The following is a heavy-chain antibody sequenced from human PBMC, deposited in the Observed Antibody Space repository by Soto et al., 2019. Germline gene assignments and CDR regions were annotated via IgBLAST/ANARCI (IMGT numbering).Heavy chain of an antibody. CDR1: GFTFSSYA. D-gene: IGHD6-13*01. CDR2: ISGSGGST. V-gene: IGHV3-23*01. Sequence: GGSLRLSCAASGFTFSSYAMSWVRQAPGKGLEWVSAISGSGGSTYYADSVKGRFTISRDNSKNTLYLQMNSLRAEDTAVYYCAKDEGYSSSWYASIWFDPWGQGTLVTVSS. J-gene: IGHJ5*02. CDR3: AKDEGYSSSWYASIWFDP.